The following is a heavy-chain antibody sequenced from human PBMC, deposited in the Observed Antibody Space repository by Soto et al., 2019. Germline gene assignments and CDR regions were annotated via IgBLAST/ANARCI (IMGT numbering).Heavy chain of an antibody. V-gene: IGHV3-33*01. CDR2: IWHDGNNK. CDR3: ASDLVGASDSYGLDV. D-gene: IGHD1-26*01. CDR1: GFTFSNYG. Sequence: PGGSLRLSCAASGFTFSNYGMHWVRQAPGKGLEWVAIIWHDGNNKYYADSVRGRFIISRVNSKNRLYLQMNSLRAEDTAVYYCASDLVGASDSYGLDVWGQGTPVTVSS. J-gene: IGHJ6*02.